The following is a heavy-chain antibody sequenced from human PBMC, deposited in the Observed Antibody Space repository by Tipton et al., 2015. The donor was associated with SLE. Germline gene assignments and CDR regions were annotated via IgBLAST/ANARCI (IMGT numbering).Heavy chain of an antibody. CDR2: AYASGNT. J-gene: IGHJ4*02. V-gene: IGHV4-4*07. CDR1: GGSISRYS. CDR3: ARSGYTTPFDY. D-gene: IGHD3-3*01. Sequence: LRLSCTVSGGSISRYSWSWIRQPAGKALEWIGHAYASGNTNYNPSLKSRATISVDTSKNQFSLNLSSVTAADTAVYYCARSGYTTPFDYWGQGTLVTVSS.